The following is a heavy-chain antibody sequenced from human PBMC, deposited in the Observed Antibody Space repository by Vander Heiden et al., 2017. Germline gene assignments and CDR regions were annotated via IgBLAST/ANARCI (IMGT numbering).Heavy chain of an antibody. CDR3: ARHVRNGDYLL. J-gene: IGHJ4*02. CDR1: GGSISSSSYY. Sequence: QLQLQESGQGLVKPSETLSLTCTVAGGSISSSSYYWGWIRQPPGKWLEWIGNIYYSGSTYYNPSLKSRVTISVDTSKNQFSLKLTSVTAADTAVYYCARHVRNGDYLLWGQGTLVTVSS. CDR2: IYYSGST. V-gene: IGHV4-39*01. D-gene: IGHD4-17*01.